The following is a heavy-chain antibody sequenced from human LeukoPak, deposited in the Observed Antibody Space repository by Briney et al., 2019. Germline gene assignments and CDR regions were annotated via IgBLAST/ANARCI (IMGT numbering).Heavy chain of an antibody. CDR2: ISGDGGSK. V-gene: IGHV3-43*02. Sequence: GGSLRLSCAASGFTFDDYAMHWVRQAPGKGLEWVSLISGDGGSKYYADSVKGRFTISRDNSKNSLYLQMNSLRTEDTALYYCAKDSFMTTVTNYWGQGTLVTVSS. CDR1: GFTFDDYA. D-gene: IGHD4-17*01. CDR3: AKDSFMTTVTNY. J-gene: IGHJ4*02.